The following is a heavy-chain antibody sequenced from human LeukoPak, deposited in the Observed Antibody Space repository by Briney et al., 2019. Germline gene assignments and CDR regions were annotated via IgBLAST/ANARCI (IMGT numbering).Heavy chain of an antibody. CDR2: ISWNSGSI. V-gene: IGHV3-9*01. CDR1: GFTFDDYA. Sequence: PGRSLRLSCAASGFTFDDYAMHWVRQAPGKGLEWVSGISWNSGSIGYADSVKGRFTISRDNSEKTVYLQMNNVRADDTAVYYCAKGVLSYYYMDVWGAGTTVIVSS. CDR3: AKGVLSYYYMDV. J-gene: IGHJ6*03. D-gene: IGHD2/OR15-2a*01.